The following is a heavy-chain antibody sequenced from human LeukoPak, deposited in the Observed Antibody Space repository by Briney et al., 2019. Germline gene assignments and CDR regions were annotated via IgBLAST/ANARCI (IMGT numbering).Heavy chain of an antibody. CDR1: GVPIRRYS. V-gene: IGHV4-59*01. CDR3: ARGGSWYDY. D-gene: IGHD6-13*01. Sequence: SESLSLSWTLVGVPIRRYSCTWIRQPPGKGLEWIGYIYFTGTTNYAPSLKSRVTISLDTSKNQFSLKLSSVTPADTAVYYCARGGSWYDYWGQGTLVTVSS. J-gene: IGHJ4*02. CDR2: IYFTGTT.